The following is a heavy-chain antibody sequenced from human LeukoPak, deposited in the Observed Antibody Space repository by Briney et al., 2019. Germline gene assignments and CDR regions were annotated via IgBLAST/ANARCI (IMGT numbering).Heavy chain of an antibody. D-gene: IGHD2-2*01. CDR2: IYYSGST. CDR1: GGSISSSSYY. J-gene: IGHJ4*02. V-gene: IGHV4-39*07. CDR3: ARDVSVYQLVLDY. Sequence: KPSETLSLTCTVSGGSISSSSYYWGWIRQPPGKGLEWIGSIYYSGSTYYNPSLKRRVTISVDTSKNQISLKLSSVTAADTAVYYCARDVSVYQLVLDYWGQGTLVTVSS.